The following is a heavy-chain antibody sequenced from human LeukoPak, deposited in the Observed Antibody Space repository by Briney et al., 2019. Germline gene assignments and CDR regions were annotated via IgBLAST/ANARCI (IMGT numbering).Heavy chain of an antibody. CDR1: GGSISSSSYY. Sequence: SETLSLTCTVSGGSISSSSYYWGWIRQPPGKGLEWIGSIYYSGSTYYNPSLKSRVTISVDTSKNQFSLKLSSVTAADTAVYYCARLVSPMVRLYYYYMDVWGKGTTVTVSS. CDR2: IYYSGST. V-gene: IGHV4-39*01. D-gene: IGHD3-10*01. CDR3: ARLVSPMVRLYYYYMDV. J-gene: IGHJ6*03.